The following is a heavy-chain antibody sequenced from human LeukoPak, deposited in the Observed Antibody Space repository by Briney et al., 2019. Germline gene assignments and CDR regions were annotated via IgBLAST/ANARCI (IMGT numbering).Heavy chain of an antibody. CDR3: ARSKSAAMFYWYFDL. Sequence: SETLSLTCDVSGDSITSYYWSWILQPPGKGLEWIGYVFYTGSTNYTPSLKSRVTISQDTPKNQVSLRLSSVTAADTAMYYCARSKSAAMFYWYFDLWGRGTLVTVSS. D-gene: IGHD2-2*01. CDR2: VFYTGST. J-gene: IGHJ2*01. V-gene: IGHV4-59*01. CDR1: GDSITSYY.